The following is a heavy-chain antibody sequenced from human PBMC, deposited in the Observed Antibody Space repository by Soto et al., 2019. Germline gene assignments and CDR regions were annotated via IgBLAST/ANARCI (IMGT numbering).Heavy chain of an antibody. CDR2: IYYSGRT. D-gene: IGHD2-2*02. J-gene: IGHJ5*02. CDR3: ARGYCSSTSCYIWDNWFDP. Sequence: QVQLQESGPGLVKPSETLSLTCTVSGGSISSYYWSWIRQPPGKGLEWIGYIYYSGRTNYNPSLKSLVTISVDTSKNQFSLKLSSVTAADTAVYYWARGYCSSTSCYIWDNWFDPWGQGTLVTVSS. CDR1: GGSISSYY. V-gene: IGHV4-59*01.